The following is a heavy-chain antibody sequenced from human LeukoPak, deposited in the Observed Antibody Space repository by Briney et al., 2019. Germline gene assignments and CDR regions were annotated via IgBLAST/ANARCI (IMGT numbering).Heavy chain of an antibody. CDR2: IKSKTDGGTT. V-gene: IGHV3-15*01. CDR3: TTAGGPDYGDYAGDFDY. J-gene: IGHJ4*02. CDR1: GFTFSNAW. D-gene: IGHD4-17*01. Sequence: GGSLRLSCAASGFTFSNAWMSWVRQAPGKGLEWVGRIKSKTDGGTTDYAAPVKGRFTISRDDSKNTVYLQMNSLKTEDTAVYYCTTAGGPDYGDYAGDFDYWGQGTLVTVSS.